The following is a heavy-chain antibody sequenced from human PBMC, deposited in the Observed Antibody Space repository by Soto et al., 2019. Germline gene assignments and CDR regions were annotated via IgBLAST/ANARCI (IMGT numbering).Heavy chain of an antibody. D-gene: IGHD2-15*01. V-gene: IGHV3-30*18. J-gene: IGHJ6*02. CDR1: GFTFSSYG. CDR3: AKAPRRYCSGGSCHRSMDV. Sequence: PGGSLRLSCAASGFTFSSYGMHWVRQAPGKGLEWVAVISYDGSNKYYADSVKGRFTISRDNSKNTLYLQMNSLRAEDTAVYYCAKAPRRYCSGGSCHRSMDVWGQGTTVTVSS. CDR2: ISYDGSNK.